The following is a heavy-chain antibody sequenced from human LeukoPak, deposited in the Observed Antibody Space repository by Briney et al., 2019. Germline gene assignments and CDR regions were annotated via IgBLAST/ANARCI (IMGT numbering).Heavy chain of an antibody. Sequence: SETLSLTYTVSGDSISPLYWGWIRQPPGKGLEFIGYIYYSGSTNYSPSLKSRVSLSVDTSKNQFSLRLSSVTAADTAVYYCARGGVAAKYYFDYWGQGTLVTVSS. CDR3: ARGGVAAKYYFDY. V-gene: IGHV4-59*11. J-gene: IGHJ4*02. D-gene: IGHD3-10*01. CDR1: GDSISPLY. CDR2: IYYSGST.